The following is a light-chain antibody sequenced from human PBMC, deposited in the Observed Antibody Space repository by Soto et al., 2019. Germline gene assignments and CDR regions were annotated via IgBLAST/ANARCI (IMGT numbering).Light chain of an antibody. Sequence: EIVLTQSPGTLSLSPGERATLSCRASQSVSRSYLAWYQQKPGQAPRLLIYGASSRATGLPDRFSGSGSGTDFTLTISRQEPEDFAVYYCQQDGSSPPWTFGQGTKVEIK. J-gene: IGKJ1*01. V-gene: IGKV3-20*01. CDR3: QQDGSSPPWT. CDR2: GAS. CDR1: QSVSRSY.